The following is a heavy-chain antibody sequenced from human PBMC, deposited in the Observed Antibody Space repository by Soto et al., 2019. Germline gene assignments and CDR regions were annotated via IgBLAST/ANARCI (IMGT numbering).Heavy chain of an antibody. J-gene: IGHJ4*02. CDR2: ISSSSSYI. CDR3: ARDPPERKSGGFDY. Sequence: GGSLRLSCAASGFTFSSYSMNWVRQAPGKGLEWVSSISSSSSYIYYADSVKGRFTISRDNAKNSLYLQMNSLRAEDTAVYYCARDPPERKSGGFDYWGQGTLVTVSS. V-gene: IGHV3-21*01. CDR1: GFTFSSYS.